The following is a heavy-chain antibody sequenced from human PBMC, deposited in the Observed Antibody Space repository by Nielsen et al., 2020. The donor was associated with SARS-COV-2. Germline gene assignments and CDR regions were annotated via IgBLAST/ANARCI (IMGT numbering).Heavy chain of an antibody. CDR3: AGGHYDSLY. J-gene: IGHJ4*01. CDR1: GFTFSDYY. CDR2: IDRDSSSI. D-gene: IGHD3-3*01. V-gene: IGHV3-11*01. Sequence: GESLKISCATSGFTFSDYYMSWIRQAPGKGLEWISCIDRDSSSIYYADSVEGRFTISRDNSKNTLYLQMNSLRAEDTAVYYCAGGHYDSLYWGQGTLVTVSS.